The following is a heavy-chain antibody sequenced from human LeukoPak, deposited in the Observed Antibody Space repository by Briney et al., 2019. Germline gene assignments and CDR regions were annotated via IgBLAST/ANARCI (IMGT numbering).Heavy chain of an antibody. D-gene: IGHD3-16*02. CDR2: ISPYTGNT. CDR3: ARDQYDSVWGSYRPYFDY. J-gene: IGHJ4*02. CDR1: GYTFTSYG. V-gene: IGHV1-18*04. Sequence: ASVKVSCKASGYTFTSYGISWVRQAPGQGLEWMGSISPYTGNTKYAERFQDRVIMTTDASTRTAYMELRSLRSDDTAVFYCARDQYDSVWGSYRPYFDYWGQGTLVTVSS.